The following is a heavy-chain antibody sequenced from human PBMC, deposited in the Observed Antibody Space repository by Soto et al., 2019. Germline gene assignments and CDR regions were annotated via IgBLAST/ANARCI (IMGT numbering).Heavy chain of an antibody. Sequence: DVQLLESGGGLVQPGGSLRLSCAASGFTFSSYAMSWVRQAPGKGLEWVSAISGSGGSTYYADSVKGRFTISRDNPKNTRYLQMNSLRDEDTAVYYCAKVDSSGWYAEGNDYFDYRGQGTLVTVSS. V-gene: IGHV3-23*01. CDR2: ISGSGGST. D-gene: IGHD6-19*01. CDR1: GFTFSSYA. CDR3: AKVDSSGWYAEGNDYFDY. J-gene: IGHJ4*02.